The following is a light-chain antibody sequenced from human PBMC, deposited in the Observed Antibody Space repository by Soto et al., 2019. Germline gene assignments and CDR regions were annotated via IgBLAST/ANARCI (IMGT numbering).Light chain of an antibody. CDR1: QSVSSN. V-gene: IGKV3-15*01. CDR3: QQYNNWPRT. CDR2: GAS. J-gene: IGKJ1*01. Sequence: EIVMTQSPATLSVSPGERATLSCRASQSVSSNLAWYQQKPGQAPSLLIYGASTKATGIPASFSGSGSGTDFTLTISSLQSKDFAVYYCQQYNNWPRTFGQGTKVEVK.